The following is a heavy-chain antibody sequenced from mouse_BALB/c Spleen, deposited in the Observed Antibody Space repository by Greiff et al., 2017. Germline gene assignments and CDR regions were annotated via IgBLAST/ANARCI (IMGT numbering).Heavy chain of an antibody. CDR1: GYSITSDYA. CDR3: AREVNPYAMDY. D-gene: IGHD2-2*01. Sequence: DVKLQESGPGLVKPSQSLSLTCTVTGYSITSDYAWNWIRQFPGNKLEWMGYISYSGSTSYNPSLKSRISITRDTSKNQFFLQLNSVTTEDTATYYCAREVNPYAMDYWGQGTSVTVSS. J-gene: IGHJ4*01. V-gene: IGHV3-2*02. CDR2: ISYSGST.